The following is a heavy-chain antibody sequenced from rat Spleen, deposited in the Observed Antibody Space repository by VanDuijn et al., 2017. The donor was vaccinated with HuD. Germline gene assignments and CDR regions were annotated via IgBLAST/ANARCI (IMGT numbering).Heavy chain of an antibody. CDR2: ISPGGGGT. CDR1: GFTFSNYD. Sequence: EVQLVESGGGLVQPGRSLKLSCAASGFTFSNYDMAWVRQAPTKGLEWVAAISPGGGGTYYRDTVKGRFTVSRDNAKSTLYLQLDSLRSEDTATYCCARQQPSDYFDDWGQGVIFTVAS. J-gene: IGHJ2*01. CDR3: ARQQPSDYFDD. V-gene: IGHV5-25*01.